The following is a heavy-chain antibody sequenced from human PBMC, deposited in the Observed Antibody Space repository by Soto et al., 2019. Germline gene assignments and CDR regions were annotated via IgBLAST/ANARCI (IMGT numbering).Heavy chain of an antibody. J-gene: IGHJ6*02. CDR3: AASAPPATNYYYAMDV. V-gene: IGHV4-61*01. D-gene: IGHD5-12*01. Sequence: SETLSLTCTVSGGSVSSGSYYWSWIRQPPGKGLEWIGYIYYSGSTNYNPSLKSRVTISVDTSKNQFSLKLSSVTAADTAVYYCAASAPPATNYYYAMDVWGQGTTVTVSS. CDR2: IYYSGST. CDR1: GGSVSSGSYY.